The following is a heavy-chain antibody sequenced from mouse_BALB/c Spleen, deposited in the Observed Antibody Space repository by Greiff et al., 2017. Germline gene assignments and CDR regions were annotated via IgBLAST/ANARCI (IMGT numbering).Heavy chain of an antibody. V-gene: IGHV2-9*02. CDR3: ASPYGYYYAMDY. D-gene: IGHD1-1*02. CDR2: IWAGGST. Sequence: VKLVESGPGLVAPSQSLSITCTVSGFSLTSYGVHWVRQPPGKGLEWLGVIWAGGSTNYNSALMSRLSISKDNSKSQVFLKMNRLQTDDTAMYYCASPYGYYYAMDYWGQGTSVTVSS. J-gene: IGHJ4*01. CDR1: GFSLTSYG.